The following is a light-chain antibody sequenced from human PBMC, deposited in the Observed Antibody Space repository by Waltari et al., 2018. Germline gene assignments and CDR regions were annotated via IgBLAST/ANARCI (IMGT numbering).Light chain of an antibody. V-gene: IGKV1-5*03. CDR1: QSISTW. CDR2: EAS. CDR3: QQYNSYSLYT. Sequence: DIQMTQSPSTLSASVGDRVTITCRASQSISTWLAWYQQKPGTAPKLLIYEASTVQTGVPSRCSGTGSGTDFTLTISSLQPDDFATYYCQQYNSYSLYTFGQGTKLEI. J-gene: IGKJ2*01.